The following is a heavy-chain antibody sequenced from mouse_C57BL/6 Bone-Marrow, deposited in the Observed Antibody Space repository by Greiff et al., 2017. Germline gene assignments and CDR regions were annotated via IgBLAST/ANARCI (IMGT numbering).Heavy chain of an antibody. Sequence: QVQLQQPGAELVKPGASVKMSCKASGYTFTSYWITWVKQRPGQGLEWIGDIYPGSGSTNYNEKFKSKATLTVDTSSSTAYMQLSSLTSEVSAVYYCARPSLLWLRRAFAYWGQGTLVTVSA. CDR2: IYPGSGST. CDR1: GYTFTSYW. V-gene: IGHV1-55*01. D-gene: IGHD2-2*01. CDR3: ARPSLLWLRRAFAY. J-gene: IGHJ3*01.